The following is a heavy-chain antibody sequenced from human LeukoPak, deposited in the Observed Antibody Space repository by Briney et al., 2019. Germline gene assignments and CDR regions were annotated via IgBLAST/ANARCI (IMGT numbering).Heavy chain of an antibody. CDR2: SKSKVHGGAT. Sequence: GGSLRLSCTASGFTFTNAWMSWVRQAPGKGLEWVGRSKSKVHGGATDYAAPVKGRFTISRDDSKNTLYLQMNSLEIEDTAVYYCTAGLGRIDADYWGQGTLVTVSS. V-gene: IGHV3-15*01. CDR3: TAGLGRIDADY. J-gene: IGHJ4*02. CDR1: GFTFTNAW.